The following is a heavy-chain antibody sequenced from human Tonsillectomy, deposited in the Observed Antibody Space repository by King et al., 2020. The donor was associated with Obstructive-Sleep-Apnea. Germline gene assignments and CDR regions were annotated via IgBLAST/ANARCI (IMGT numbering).Heavy chain of an antibody. CDR3: AKQLDTYNRTDV. CDR2: ISHDGSNK. V-gene: IGHV3-30*18. Sequence: VQLVESGGGVVQPGRSLRLSCAASGLTFSTYGMDWVRQAPSKGLEWVAIISHDGSNKYYADSVKGRFTISGDNSENTLYLQMKSLRAEDTAVYYGAKQLDTYNRTDVGGQGTSLTVSS. CDR1: GLTFSTYG. D-gene: IGHD3/OR15-3a*01. J-gene: IGHJ6*02.